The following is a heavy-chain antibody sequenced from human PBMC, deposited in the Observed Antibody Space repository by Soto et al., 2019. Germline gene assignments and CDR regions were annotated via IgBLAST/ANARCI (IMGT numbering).Heavy chain of an antibody. J-gene: IGHJ4*02. CDR2: IIPTFGTP. Sequence: ASVKVSCKASGDTFSSYSISWLRQAPGQGLEWMGGIIPTFGTPTYAPSFRGRVTITADSSTSSAYMELSSLRYEDTAIYYCARELVTVTTLGFFDFWGPGTLVTVSS. D-gene: IGHD4-17*01. V-gene: IGHV1-69*06. CDR1: GDTFSSYS. CDR3: ARELVTVTTLGFFDF.